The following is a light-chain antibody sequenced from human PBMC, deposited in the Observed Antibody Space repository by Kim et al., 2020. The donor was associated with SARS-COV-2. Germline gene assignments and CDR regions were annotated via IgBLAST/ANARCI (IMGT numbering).Light chain of an antibody. J-gene: IGLJ3*02. V-gene: IGLV3-1*01. CDR1: KRVVTY. Sequence: VSPRQTASTTCAGDKRVVTYVSCYQQSPGQSPVLVIYQDTKLPSGIPERFSGSNSGNTATLTISGTQTMDQAVYYCQAWDSSTKGVFGGGTQLTVL. CDR3: QAWDSSTKGV. CDR2: QDT.